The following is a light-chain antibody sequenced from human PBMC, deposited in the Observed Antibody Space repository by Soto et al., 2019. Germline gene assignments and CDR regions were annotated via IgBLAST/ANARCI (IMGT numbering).Light chain of an antibody. CDR3: QSYDSSLSGSVV. CDR2: GNX. CDR1: SSNIGAGYD. V-gene: IGLV1-40*01. J-gene: IGLJ3*02. Sequence: QSVLTQPPSVSGAPGQRVTISCTGSSSNIGAGYDVHWYQQLPGTAPKLLXYGNXXRPSGVXXXXXXXXXXXXXXXXXXXXQXXDEADYYCQSYDSSLSGSVVFGGGTKLTVL.